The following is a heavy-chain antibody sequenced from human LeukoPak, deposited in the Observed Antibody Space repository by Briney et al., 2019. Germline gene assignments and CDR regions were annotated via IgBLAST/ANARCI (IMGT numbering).Heavy chain of an antibody. CDR3: AKDARGGVATGFYFDY. CDR2: ISYDGSNK. Sequence: GRSLRLSCAASGFTFSNYAIHWVRQAPGKGLEWVAIISYDGSNKYYVDSVRGRFTIARDNSKNTVYLQMNSLRSEDMAIYYCAKDARGGVATGFYFDYWGQGTLVTVSS. J-gene: IGHJ4*02. D-gene: IGHD5-12*01. V-gene: IGHV3-30*04. CDR1: GFTFSNYA.